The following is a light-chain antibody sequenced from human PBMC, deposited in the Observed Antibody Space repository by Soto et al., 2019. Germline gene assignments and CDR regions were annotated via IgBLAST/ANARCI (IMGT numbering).Light chain of an antibody. CDR1: PSVSSY. V-gene: IGKV3-20*01. CDR3: QQYKRHYT. CDR2: GAS. Sequence: ESVLTQSPATLSLSPGERATLSFRASPSVSSYLAWYQQKPGQAPRLLIYGASSRATGIPDRFSGSGSGTDFTLTISRLEPEDFAVYYCQQYKRHYTFGQGTRLEIK. J-gene: IGKJ5*01.